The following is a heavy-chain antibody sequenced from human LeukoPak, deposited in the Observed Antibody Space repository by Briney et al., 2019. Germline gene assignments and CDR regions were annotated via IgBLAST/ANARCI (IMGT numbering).Heavy chain of an antibody. J-gene: IGHJ6*03. CDR2: IKQDGSEK. CDR3: ARDRGWSATAYYYYYYMDV. V-gene: IGHV3-7*01. D-gene: IGHD3-3*01. Sequence: GGSLRLSCAASGFTFSSYWMSWVRQAPGKGLEWVANIKQDGSEKYYVDSVKGRFTISRDNAKNSLYLQMNSLRAEDTAVYYCARDRGWSATAYYYYYYMDVWGKGTTVTVSS. CDR1: GFTFSSYW.